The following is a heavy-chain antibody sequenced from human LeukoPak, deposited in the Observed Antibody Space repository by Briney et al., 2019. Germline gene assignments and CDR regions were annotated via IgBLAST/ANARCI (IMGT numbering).Heavy chain of an antibody. Sequence: ASVKVSCKASGYIFTTYYMHWLRQAPGQGPEWMGIINPRGGSTDYAQKFQGRVTMTTDTSTSTAYMELRSLRSDDTAVYYCARVSPSRGSSGPEVFGGQGTLVTVSS. CDR3: ARVSPSRGSSGPEVF. CDR2: INPRGGST. V-gene: IGHV1-46*01. CDR1: GYIFTTYY. J-gene: IGHJ4*02. D-gene: IGHD6-19*01.